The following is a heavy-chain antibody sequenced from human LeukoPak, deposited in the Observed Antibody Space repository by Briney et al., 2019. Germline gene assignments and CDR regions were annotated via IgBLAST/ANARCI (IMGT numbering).Heavy chain of an antibody. Sequence: ASVKVSCKASGYTFSSYGITWVRQAPGQGLEWMGWINPYYGNTNYAQSLQGRVTMTTDTSTSTAYMELRSLKSDDTAVYYCARDLGQGYYYYMDVWGKGTTVTVSS. V-gene: IGHV1-18*01. CDR1: GYTFSSYG. CDR2: INPYYGNT. CDR3: ARDLGQGYYYYMDV. J-gene: IGHJ6*03.